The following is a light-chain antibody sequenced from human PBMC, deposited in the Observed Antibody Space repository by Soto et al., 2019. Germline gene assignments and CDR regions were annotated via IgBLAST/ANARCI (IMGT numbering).Light chain of an antibody. CDR2: KAS. V-gene: IGKV1-5*03. Sequence: DIQMTQSPSSLSASVGDRVTITCRASQSISSYLNWYQQKPGKAPKLLISKASSLESGVTSRFSGSGSGTDFALTISSLQPGDFATYFCQHYNSYGTFGQGTKVDIK. CDR1: QSISSY. J-gene: IGKJ1*01. CDR3: QHYNSYGT.